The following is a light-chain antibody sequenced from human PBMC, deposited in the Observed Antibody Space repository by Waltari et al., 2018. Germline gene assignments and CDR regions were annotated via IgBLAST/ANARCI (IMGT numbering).Light chain of an antibody. CDR3: QQYGSSLPYT. CDR1: QRISTD. CDR2: GAS. Sequence: ERVMTQSPATLSVSPGERATLSCRASQRISTDLAWYQQKPGQSPRLLIYGASSRATEFTLTISRLEPEDFAVYYCQQYGSSLPYTFGQGTKLEIK. V-gene: IGKV3-20*01. J-gene: IGKJ2*01.